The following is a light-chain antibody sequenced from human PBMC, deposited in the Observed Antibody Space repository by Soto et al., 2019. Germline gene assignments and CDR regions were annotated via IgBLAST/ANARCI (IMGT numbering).Light chain of an antibody. CDR2: DVS. CDR1: SSDVGGYNY. J-gene: IGLJ1*01. CDR3: CSYTSSSTPWV. V-gene: IGLV2-14*03. Sequence: QSARTQPASVSGSPGQSITISCTGTSSDVGGYNYVSWYQQHPGKAPKLMIYDVSDRPSGISNRFSASKSGNTASLTISGLQAEDEADYYCCSYTSSSTPWVFGTGTQLTVL.